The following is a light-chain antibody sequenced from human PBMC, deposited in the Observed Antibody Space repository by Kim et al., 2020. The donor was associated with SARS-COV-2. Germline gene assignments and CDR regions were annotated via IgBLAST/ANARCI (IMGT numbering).Light chain of an antibody. Sequence: SLSQAHTASITCYGDTSGDTYAYWYQQKPGPSPVLDIYHDRTRPFGIPERFSGSNSGNTVTLTISGTQAMDEADYYCPAWDSNTVVFGGGTQLTVL. V-gene: IGLV3-1*01. CDR2: HDR. J-gene: IGLJ2*01. CDR1: TSGDTY. CDR3: PAWDSNTVV.